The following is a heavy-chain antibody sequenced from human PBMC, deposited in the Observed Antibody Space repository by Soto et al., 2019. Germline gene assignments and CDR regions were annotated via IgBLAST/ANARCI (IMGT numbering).Heavy chain of an antibody. D-gene: IGHD1-26*01. CDR3: AAGGHGAFDI. J-gene: IGHJ3*02. CDR2: IIPILDIA. CDR1: GGTFSSYT. Sequence: QVQLVQSGAEVKKPGSSVKVSCKASGGTFSSYTISWVRQAPGQGLEWMGRIIPILDIANYAQKFQGRVTITADKSTSTAYMELSSLGSEDTAVYYCAAGGHGAFDIWGQGTMVTVSS. V-gene: IGHV1-69*02.